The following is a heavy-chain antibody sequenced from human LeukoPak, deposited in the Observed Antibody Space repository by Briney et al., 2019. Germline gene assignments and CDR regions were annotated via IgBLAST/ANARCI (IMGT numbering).Heavy chain of an antibody. V-gene: IGHV4-38-2*02. CDR1: GYSISSGYY. CDR3: ARGATTLYYYYYGMDV. CDR2: IYHSGST. Sequence: SETLSLTCTVSGYSISSGYYWGWIRQPPGKGLEWIGSIYHSGSTYYNPSLKSRVTTSVDTSKNQFSLKLSSVTAADTAVYYCARGATTLYYYYYGMDVWGQGTTVTVSS. J-gene: IGHJ6*02. D-gene: IGHD1-1*01.